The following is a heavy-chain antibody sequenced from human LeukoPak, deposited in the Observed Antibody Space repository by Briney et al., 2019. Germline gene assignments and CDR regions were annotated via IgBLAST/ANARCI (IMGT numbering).Heavy chain of an antibody. V-gene: IGHV1-18*01. Sequence: WASVKVSCKASGYTFTSYGTSWVRQAPGQGLEWMGWISAYNGNTNYAQKFQGRVTMTRDTSTSTVYLELSSLRSEDTAVYYCARAYSSSSPFDYWGQGTLVTVSS. CDR1: GYTFTSYG. D-gene: IGHD6-6*01. J-gene: IGHJ4*02. CDR2: ISAYNGNT. CDR3: ARAYSSSSPFDY.